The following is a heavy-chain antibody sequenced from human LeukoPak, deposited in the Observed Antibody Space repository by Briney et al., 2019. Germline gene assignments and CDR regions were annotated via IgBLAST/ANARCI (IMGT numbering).Heavy chain of an antibody. V-gene: IGHV1-69*04. Sequence: GASVKVSCKASGGTFSSYAISWVRQAPGQGLEWMGRIIPILGIANYAQKFQGRVTITADKSTSTAYMELSSLRSEDTAVYYCARVVAVAGVAFDYWGQGTLVTVSS. CDR2: IIPILGIA. CDR3: ARVVAVAGVAFDY. J-gene: IGHJ4*02. CDR1: GGTFSSYA. D-gene: IGHD6-19*01.